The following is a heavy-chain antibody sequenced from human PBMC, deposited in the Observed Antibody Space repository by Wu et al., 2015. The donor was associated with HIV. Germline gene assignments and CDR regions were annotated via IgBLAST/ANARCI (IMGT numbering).Heavy chain of an antibody. V-gene: IGHV1-2*02. CDR1: GYTFTGYY. CDR3: ARAPKYYYDSSGTPGWFDP. CDR2: INPDSGDT. D-gene: IGHD3-22*01. Sequence: QVQLVQSGAEVKKPGASVKVSCKASGYTFTGYYMHWVRQAPGQGPEWMGLINPDSGDTKYAQKFQGRVTMTRDTSISTAYMELSGLRSDDTAVYYCARAPKYYYDSSGTPGWFDPWGQGTLVTVSS. J-gene: IGHJ5*02.